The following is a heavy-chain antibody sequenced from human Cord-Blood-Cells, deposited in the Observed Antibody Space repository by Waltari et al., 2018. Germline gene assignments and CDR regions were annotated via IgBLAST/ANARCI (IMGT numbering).Heavy chain of an antibody. D-gene: IGHD1-26*01. CDR1: GFTFLSVW. Sequence: EVQLVESGGGLVQPGGSLRLPCAAPGFTFLSVWMSWVRQAPGKGLEWVANIKQDGSEKYYVDSVKGRFTISRDNAKNSLYLQMNSLRAEDTAVYYCARNSGSYIDYWGQGTLVTVSS. CDR3: ARNSGSYIDY. J-gene: IGHJ4*02. CDR2: IKQDGSEK. V-gene: IGHV3-7*01.